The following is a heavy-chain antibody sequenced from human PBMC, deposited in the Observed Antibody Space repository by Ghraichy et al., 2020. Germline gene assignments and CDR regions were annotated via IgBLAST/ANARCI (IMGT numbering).Heavy chain of an antibody. V-gene: IGHV3-7*03. CDR3: VLSLERSDWFGP. D-gene: IGHD1-1*01. CDR1: GFTFSSYW. J-gene: IGHJ5*02. Sequence: GESLNISCTASGFTFSSYWMSWVRQGPEKGLEWLANIKEDGSEKYYEDSVKGRFTISRDNAKNSLFLQMNSLRVEDTAVYFCVLSLERSDWFGPWGQGTLVTVSS. CDR2: IKEDGSEK.